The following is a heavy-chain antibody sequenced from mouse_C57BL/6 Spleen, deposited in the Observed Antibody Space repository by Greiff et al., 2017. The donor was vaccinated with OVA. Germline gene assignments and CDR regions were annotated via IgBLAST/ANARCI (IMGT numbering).Heavy chain of an antibody. Sequence: EVQLQQSGPELVKPGASVKISCKASGYSFTGYYMNWVKQSPEKSLEWIGEINPSTGGTTYTQKFKAKATLTVDKSSSTAYMQLKSLTSEDSAVYYCARKGYYGNYHYWGQGTTLTVSS. D-gene: IGHD2-1*01. CDR3: ARKGYYGNYHY. CDR1: GYSFTGYY. J-gene: IGHJ2*01. CDR2: INPSTGGT. V-gene: IGHV1-42*01.